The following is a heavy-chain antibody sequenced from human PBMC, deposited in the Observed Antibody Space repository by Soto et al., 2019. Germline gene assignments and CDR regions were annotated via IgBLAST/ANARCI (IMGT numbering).Heavy chain of an antibody. J-gene: IGHJ4*02. CDR2: IYPDDSDI. D-gene: IGHD3-22*01. Sequence: PGESLKISCKGSGYRFTSYWIAWVRQMPGKGLEWVGIIYPDDSDIKYSPSFRGQVTISADRSNSTAYLQWRSLKASGTAMYFCARPFDSSGYYPDYWGQGTQVTVSS. CDR3: ARPFDSSGYYPDY. V-gene: IGHV5-51*01. CDR1: GYRFTSYW.